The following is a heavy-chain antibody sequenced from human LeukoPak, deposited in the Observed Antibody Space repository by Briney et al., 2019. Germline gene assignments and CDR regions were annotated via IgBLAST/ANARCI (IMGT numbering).Heavy chain of an antibody. CDR2: ISWNSGSI. CDR3: AKESDGSAFDY. CDR1: GFTFDDYA. V-gene: IGHV3-9*03. J-gene: IGHJ4*02. Sequence: GGSLRLSCAASGFTFDDYAMHWVRQAPGKGLEGVSGISWNSGSIGYADSVKGRFTISRDNDKNSLYLQMNRLRAEDMALYYCAKESDGSAFDYWGQGTLVTVSS. D-gene: IGHD5-24*01.